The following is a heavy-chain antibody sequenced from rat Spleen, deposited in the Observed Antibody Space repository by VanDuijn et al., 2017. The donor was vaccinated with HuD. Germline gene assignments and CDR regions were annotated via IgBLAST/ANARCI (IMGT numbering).Heavy chain of an antibody. V-gene: IGHV5-25*01. J-gene: IGHJ2*01. CDR1: GLSFSNYD. Sequence: EVQLVESGGGAVQPGRSMKLSCAASGLSFSNYDMAWVRQAPTKGLEWVASISYDGSATYYRDSVKGRFTLSRDNAKSTLFLQMGSLRSEDTATYYCARGGFFRFWGQGVMVTVSS. D-gene: IGHD1-6*01. CDR3: ARGGFFRF. CDR2: ISYDGSAT.